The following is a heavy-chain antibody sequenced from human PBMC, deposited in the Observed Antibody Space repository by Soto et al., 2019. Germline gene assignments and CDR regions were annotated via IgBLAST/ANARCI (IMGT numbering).Heavy chain of an antibody. CDR1: GFTFSSYA. V-gene: IGHV3-23*01. CDR3: AKGRGQNLNFDY. J-gene: IGHJ4*02. D-gene: IGHD3-10*01. CDR2: ISGSGGTA. Sequence: EVQLLESGGGSVQPGGSLRLSCAASGFTFSSYAMHWVRRPPGKGLEWVSSISGSGGTAYYADSVKGRFSISRDSLVNTLYLQWNSLRAEDTAVYYCAKGRGQNLNFDYWGQGTLVTGSP.